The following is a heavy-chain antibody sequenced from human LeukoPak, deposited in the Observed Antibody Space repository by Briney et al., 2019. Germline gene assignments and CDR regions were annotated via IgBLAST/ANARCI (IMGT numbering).Heavy chain of an antibody. D-gene: IGHD3-22*01. CDR2: MNPNSGNT. CDR3: ARSPLYYDSRPYWYFDL. J-gene: IGHJ2*01. V-gene: IGHV1-8*03. CDR1: GYTFTSYD. Sequence: ASVKVSCKASGYTFTSYDINWVRQATGQGLEWMGWMNPNSGNTGYAQKFQGRVTITRNTSVSTAYMELSSLRSEDTAVYYCARSPLYYDSRPYWYFDLWGRGTLVTVSS.